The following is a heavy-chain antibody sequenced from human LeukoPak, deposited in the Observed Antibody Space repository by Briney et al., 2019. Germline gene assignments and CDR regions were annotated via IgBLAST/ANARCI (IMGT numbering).Heavy chain of an antibody. J-gene: IGHJ4*02. D-gene: IGHD3-22*01. CDR2: IIPILGIA. V-gene: IGHV1-69*04. Sequence: SVKVSCRASGGTFSSYAISWVRQAPGQGLEWMGRIIPILGIANYAQKFQGRVTITADKSTSTAYMELSSLRSEDTAVYYCARGESGYPDYWGQGTLVTVSS. CDR1: GGTFSSYA. CDR3: ARGESGYPDY.